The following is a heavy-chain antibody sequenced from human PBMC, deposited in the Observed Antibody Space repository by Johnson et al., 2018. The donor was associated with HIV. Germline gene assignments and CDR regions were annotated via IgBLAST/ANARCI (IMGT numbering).Heavy chain of an antibody. CDR3: ARQQQLTHDAFDI. J-gene: IGHJ3*02. D-gene: IGHD6-13*01. CDR2: ISYDGSNK. CDR1: GFTFSSYA. Sequence: QVQLVESGGGVVQPGRSLRLSCAASGFTFSSYAMHWVRQAPGKGLEWVAVISYDGSNKYYADSVKGRFTISRDNSKNTRYLKMNSLRAEDTALYYCARQQQLTHDAFDIWGQGTMVTVSS. V-gene: IGHV3-30*04.